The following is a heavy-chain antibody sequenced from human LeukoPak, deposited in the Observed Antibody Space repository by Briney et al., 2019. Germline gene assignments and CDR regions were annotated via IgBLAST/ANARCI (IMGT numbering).Heavy chain of an antibody. D-gene: IGHD3-10*01. V-gene: IGHV4-34*01. CDR1: GGSFSGYY. CDR3: ARDRSSYGSGSYAFDI. CDR2: INHSGST. J-gene: IGHJ3*02. Sequence: SETLSLTCAVYGGSFSGYYWSWIRQPPGKGLEWIGEINHSGSTNYNPSLKSRVTISVDTSKNQFSLKLSSVTAADTAVYYCARDRSSYGSGSYAFDIWGQGTMVTVSS.